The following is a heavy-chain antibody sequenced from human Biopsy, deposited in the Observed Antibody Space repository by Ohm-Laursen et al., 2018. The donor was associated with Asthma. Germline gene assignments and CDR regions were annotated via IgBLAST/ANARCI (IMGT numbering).Heavy chain of an antibody. V-gene: IGHV4-59*07. Sequence: SDTLSLTCTVSGGSISSYYWSWIRQPPGKGLEWIGYIYFSGSTNYNPSLKSRVTMSLDTSKNQFSLRLTSVTPADTAVYYCARLADCSGGACYSYGWFDPWGHGTRVTVSS. CDR1: GGSISSYY. CDR2: IYFSGST. J-gene: IGHJ5*02. CDR3: ARLADCSGGACYSYGWFDP. D-gene: IGHD2-15*01.